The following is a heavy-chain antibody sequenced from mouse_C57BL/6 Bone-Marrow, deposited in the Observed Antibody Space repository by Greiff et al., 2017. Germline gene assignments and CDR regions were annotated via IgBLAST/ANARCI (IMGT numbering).Heavy chain of an antibody. CDR1: GYTFTDYY. J-gene: IGHJ4*01. D-gene: IGHD1-1*01. V-gene: IGHV1-77*01. CDR2: IGPGSGST. CDR3: ARRDYGSSGGNAMDY. Sequence: VHLVESGAELVKPGASVKISCKASGYTFTDYYINWVKQRPGQGLEWIGKIGPGSGSTYYNEKFKGKATLTADKSSSTAYMQLSSLTSEDSAVEYCARRDYGSSGGNAMDYWGQGTSVTVSS.